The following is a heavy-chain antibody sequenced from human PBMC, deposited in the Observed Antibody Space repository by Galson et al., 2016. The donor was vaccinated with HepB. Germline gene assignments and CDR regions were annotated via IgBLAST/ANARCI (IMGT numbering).Heavy chain of an antibody. J-gene: IGHJ3*01. CDR2: IHYSGNT. D-gene: IGHD5-12*01. V-gene: IGHV4-39*07. CDR1: GASVSTSDHY. CDR3: ARDIQDILVAVGDVFDV. Sequence: SETLSLTCTVSGASVSTSDHYWGWIRQPPGMSLEWIGSIHYSGNTFYNPSLRSRVAMSIDISRKEFSLRLDSVTAADTAVYYCARDIQDILVAVGDVFDVWGQGSLITVSS.